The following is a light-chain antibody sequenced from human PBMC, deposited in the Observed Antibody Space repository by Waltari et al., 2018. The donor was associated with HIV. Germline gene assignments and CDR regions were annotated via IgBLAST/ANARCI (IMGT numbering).Light chain of an antibody. CDR1: QSVSSY. V-gene: IGKV3-11*01. Sequence: EIWFTQSPATLSLSPGEGATLSCRASQSVSSYLAWYQQKPGQAPRLLIYDASNRATGIPARFSGSGSGTDFTLTISSLEPEDFAVYYCQQRSNWPRTFGQGTKLEIK. J-gene: IGKJ2*01. CDR3: QQRSNWPRT. CDR2: DAS.